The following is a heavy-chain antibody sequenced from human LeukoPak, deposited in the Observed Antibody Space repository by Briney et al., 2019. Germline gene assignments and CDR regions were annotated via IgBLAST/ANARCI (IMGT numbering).Heavy chain of an antibody. J-gene: IGHJ4*02. V-gene: IGHV3-64*01. CDR1: GFTFSSYA. CDR3: AREGIVVVPDAFDY. CDR2: ISSNGGST. Sequence: GGSLRLSCAASGFTFSSYAMHWVRQAPGKGLEYVSAISSNGGSTYYANSVKGRFTISRDNSKNTLYLQMGSLRAEDMAVYYCAREGIVVVPDAFDYWGQGTLVTVSS. D-gene: IGHD2-2*01.